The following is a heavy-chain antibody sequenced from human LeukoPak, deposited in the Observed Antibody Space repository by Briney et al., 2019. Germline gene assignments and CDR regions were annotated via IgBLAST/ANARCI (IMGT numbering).Heavy chain of an antibody. D-gene: IGHD3-10*01. J-gene: IGHJ5*02. CDR2: IYYSGST. V-gene: IGHV4-59*11. CDR3: ARVFGHYYGSGSYNWFDP. Sequence: SETLSLTCTVSGGSISSHYWSWIRQPPGKGLEWIGYIYYSGSTNYNPSLKSRVTMSVDTSKNQFSLKLSSVTAADTGVYYCARVFGHYYGSGSYNWFDPWGQGTLVTVSS. CDR1: GGSISSHY.